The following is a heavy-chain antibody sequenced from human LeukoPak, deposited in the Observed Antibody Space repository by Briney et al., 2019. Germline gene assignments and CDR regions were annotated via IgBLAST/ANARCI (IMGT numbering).Heavy chain of an antibody. CDR1: GFTFSSYW. V-gene: IGHV3-7*01. CDR2: IKHNGDEL. D-gene: IGHD3-16*01. Sequence: GGSLRLSCAASGFTFSSYWMTWVRQAPGKGLEWVANIKHNGDELNYVDSVEDRFTISRDNAKNSLYLQMNSLRAEDTAVYYCARVREYGTYAYYYWGQGTLVTVSS. J-gene: IGHJ4*02. CDR3: ARVREYGTYAYYY.